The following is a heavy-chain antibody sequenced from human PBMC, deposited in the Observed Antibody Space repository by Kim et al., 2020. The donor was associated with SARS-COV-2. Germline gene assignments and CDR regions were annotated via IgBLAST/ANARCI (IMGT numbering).Heavy chain of an antibody. CDR2: ISYDGSNK. D-gene: IGHD2-21*01. CDR1: GFTFSSYA. CDR3: ARGRNDLRPSLHQMDV. Sequence: GGSLRLSCAASGFTFSSYAMHWVRQAPGKGLEWVAVISYDGSNKYYADSVKGRFTISRDNSKNTLYLQMNSLRAEDTAVYYCARGRNDLRPSLHQMDVWGQGTTVTVSS. J-gene: IGHJ6*02. V-gene: IGHV3-30*04.